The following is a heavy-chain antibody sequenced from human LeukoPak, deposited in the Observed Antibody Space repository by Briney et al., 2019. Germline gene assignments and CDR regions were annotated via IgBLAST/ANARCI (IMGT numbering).Heavy chain of an antibody. D-gene: IGHD6-19*01. CDR2: MNPNSGNT. CDR3: ARDDPLDKISSGWGP. Sequence: ASVKVSCKASGYTFTSYDINWVRQASGQGLDWMGWMNPNSGNTGYAQKFQGRVTMTRDTSTSTVYMELSSLRSEDTAVYYCARDDPLDKISSGWGPWGQGTLVTVSS. V-gene: IGHV1-8*02. J-gene: IGHJ5*02. CDR1: GYTFTSYD.